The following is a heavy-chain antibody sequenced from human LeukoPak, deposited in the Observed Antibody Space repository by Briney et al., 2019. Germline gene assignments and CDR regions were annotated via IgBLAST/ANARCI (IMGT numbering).Heavy chain of an antibody. Sequence: PGGSLRLSCAASGFTFSSYSMNWVRQAPGKGLEWVSYISSSSSTIYYADSVKGRFTISRDNAKKSLYLQMNSLRAEDTAVYYCARDFHRYIYDSDTYYAAFDIWGQGTMVTVSS. CDR2: ISSSSSTI. V-gene: IGHV3-48*01. D-gene: IGHD3-22*01. CDR1: GFTFSSYS. J-gene: IGHJ3*02. CDR3: ARDFHRYIYDSDTYYAAFDI.